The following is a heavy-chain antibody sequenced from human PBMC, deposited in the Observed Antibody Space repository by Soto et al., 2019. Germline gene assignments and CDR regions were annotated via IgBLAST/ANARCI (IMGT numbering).Heavy chain of an antibody. J-gene: IGHJ5*02. Sequence: SETLSLTCTVSGGSISSYYWSWIRQPPGKGLEWIGYIYYSGSTNYNPSLKSRVTISVDTSKNQFSLKLSSVAAADTAVYYCARLCSSTSCHTPTWGQGTLVTVPS. CDR1: GGSISSYY. V-gene: IGHV4-59*01. D-gene: IGHD2-2*01. CDR2: IYYSGST. CDR3: ARLCSSTSCHTPT.